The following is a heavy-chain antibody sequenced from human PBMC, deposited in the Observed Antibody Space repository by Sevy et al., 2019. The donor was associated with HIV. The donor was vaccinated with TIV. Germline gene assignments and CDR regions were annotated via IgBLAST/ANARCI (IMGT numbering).Heavy chain of an antibody. J-gene: IGHJ4*02. Sequence: GGSLRLSCAASGFTFSDYYMSWIRQAPGKGLEWVSYISSSGSTIYYEDSVKGRFTISRDNAKNSLYLQMNSLRAEDTAVYYCARARGQLYYYDSSGDDYFDYWGQGTLVTVSS. CDR3: ARARGQLYYYDSSGDDYFDY. D-gene: IGHD3-22*01. CDR2: ISSSGSTI. CDR1: GFTFSDYY. V-gene: IGHV3-11*01.